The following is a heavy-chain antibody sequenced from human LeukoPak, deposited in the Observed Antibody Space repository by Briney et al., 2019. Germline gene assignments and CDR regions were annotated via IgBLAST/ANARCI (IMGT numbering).Heavy chain of an antibody. D-gene: IGHD3-10*01. Sequence: GESLKISCKVSGYSFTNYWIGWVRQMPGKGLEWMGIIYPGDSDTRYSPSFQGQVTISADKSINTAYLQWSSLKASDTAMYYCAREVRGVTYGMDVWGQGTTVTVSS. CDR1: GYSFTNYW. CDR3: AREVRGVTYGMDV. J-gene: IGHJ6*02. V-gene: IGHV5-51*01. CDR2: IYPGDSDT.